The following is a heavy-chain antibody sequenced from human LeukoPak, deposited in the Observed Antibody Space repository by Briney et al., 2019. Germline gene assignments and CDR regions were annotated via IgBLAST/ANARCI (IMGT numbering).Heavy chain of an antibody. CDR2: IYYSGST. V-gene: IGHV4-59*01. J-gene: IGHJ4*02. D-gene: IGHD6-13*01. CDR3: ARNTIAAAGSFDY. Sequence: PSETLSLTCTVSGGSISSYYWSWLRQPPGKGLEGIGYIYYSGSTNYNPSLKSRVTISVDTSKNQFSLKLSSVTAADTAVYQCARNTIAAAGSFDYWGQGTLVTVSS. CDR1: GGSISSYY.